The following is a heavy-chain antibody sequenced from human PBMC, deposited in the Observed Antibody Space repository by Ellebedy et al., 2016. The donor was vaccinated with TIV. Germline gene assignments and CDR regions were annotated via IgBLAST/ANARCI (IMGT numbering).Heavy chain of an antibody. Sequence: ASVKVSCKASGYAFSSYGISWVRQAPGQGLEWVAWISAYTGETDYAQKFQGRVTVTTDTSTNTAYMELRSLRAADTAVYYCARDMVQVVVAKYVWFEYWGQGTQVTVSS. V-gene: IGHV1-18*01. CDR2: ISAYTGET. CDR1: GYAFSSYG. D-gene: IGHD2-15*01. J-gene: IGHJ4*02. CDR3: ARDMVQVVVAKYVWFEY.